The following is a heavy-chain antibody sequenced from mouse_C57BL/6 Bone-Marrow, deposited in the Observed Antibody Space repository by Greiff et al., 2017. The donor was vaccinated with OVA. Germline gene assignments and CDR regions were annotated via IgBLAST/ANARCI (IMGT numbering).Heavy chain of an antibody. J-gene: IGHJ2*01. CDR1: GYTFTDYY. CDR3: AREAGFLLGDYDDY. D-gene: IGHD2-4*01. Sequence: EVQLQQSGPELVKPGASVKISCKASGYTFTDYYMNWVKQSHGKSLEWIGDINPNNGGTSYNQKFKGKATLTVDKSSSTAYMELRSLTSEDSAGDYGAREAGFLLGDYDDYWGQGTTLTVSS. V-gene: IGHV1-26*01. CDR2: INPNNGGT.